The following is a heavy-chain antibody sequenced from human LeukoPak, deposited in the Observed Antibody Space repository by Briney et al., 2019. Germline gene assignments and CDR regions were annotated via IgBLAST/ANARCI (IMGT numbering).Heavy chain of an antibody. V-gene: IGHV3-7*01. Sequence: GGSLRLSCGASGFTFSHYLMSWVRQTPGKGLEWVANIHQDGDEKYFADSVKGRFTISRNNAENSLYLQMNSLRAEDTAVYYCARVEGGHLDWGQGTLVTVSS. D-gene: IGHD2-15*01. J-gene: IGHJ4*02. CDR1: GFTFSHYL. CDR2: IHQDGDEK. CDR3: ARVEGGHLD.